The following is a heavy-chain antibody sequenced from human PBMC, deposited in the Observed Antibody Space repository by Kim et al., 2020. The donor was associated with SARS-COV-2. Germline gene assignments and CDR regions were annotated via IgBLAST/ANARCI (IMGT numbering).Heavy chain of an antibody. D-gene: IGHD1-26*01. CDR3: ASRRDTGTYYYVDY. J-gene: IGHJ4*02. Sequence: YADCVKGRFTHARDNAESTLYLQMNSLRAEDTAVYFCASRRDTGTYYYVDYWGQGTLVTVSS. V-gene: IGHV3-74*01.